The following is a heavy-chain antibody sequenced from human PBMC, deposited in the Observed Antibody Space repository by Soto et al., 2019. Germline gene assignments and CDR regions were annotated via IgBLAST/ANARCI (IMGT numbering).Heavy chain of an antibody. Sequence: SETLSLTCTVSGGSISSGDYYWSWIRPPPGKGLEWIGYIYYSGSTYYNPSLKSRVTISVDTSKNQFSLKLSSVTAADTAVYYCARYTLNSEYGMDVWGQGTTVTVSS. CDR2: IYYSGST. D-gene: IGHD2-2*02. J-gene: IGHJ6*02. CDR3: ARYTLNSEYGMDV. V-gene: IGHV4-30-4*01. CDR1: GGSISSGDYY.